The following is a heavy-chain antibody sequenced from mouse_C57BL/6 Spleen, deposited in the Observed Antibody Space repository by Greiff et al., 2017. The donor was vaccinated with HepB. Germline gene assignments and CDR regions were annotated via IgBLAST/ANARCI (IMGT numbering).Heavy chain of an antibody. CDR3: ARTIYGSYLDY. Sequence: QVQLQQPGAELVMPGASVKLSCKASGYTFTSYWMHWVKQRPGQGLEWIGEIDPSDSYTNYNQKFKGKSTLTVDKSSSTAYMQLSSLTSEDSAVYYCARTIYGSYLDYWGQGTSVTVSS. J-gene: IGHJ4*01. CDR1: GYTFTSYW. V-gene: IGHV1-69*01. CDR2: IDPSDSYT. D-gene: IGHD1-1*01.